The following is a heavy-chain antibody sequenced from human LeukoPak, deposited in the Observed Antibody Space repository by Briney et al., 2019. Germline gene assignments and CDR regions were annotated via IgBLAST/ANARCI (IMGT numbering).Heavy chain of an antibody. Sequence: QAGGSLRLSCAAPGFSFSSCAMHWVRQAPGKGLEWVAFIRYDANSKYYADSVKGRFTISRDNSKDTLYLQMTSLRIEDTAVYYCTKGDDYGANTRLPKYNWFDPWGQGTLVTVSS. D-gene: IGHD4-23*01. J-gene: IGHJ5*02. CDR1: GFSFSSCA. CDR3: TKGDDYGANTRLPKYNWFDP. CDR2: IRYDANSK. V-gene: IGHV3-30*02.